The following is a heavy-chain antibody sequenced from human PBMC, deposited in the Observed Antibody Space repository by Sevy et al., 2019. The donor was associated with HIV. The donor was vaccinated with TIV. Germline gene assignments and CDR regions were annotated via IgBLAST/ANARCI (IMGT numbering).Heavy chain of an antibody. CDR3: ARGRYYDASGYYYYYYGMDV. Sequence: GGSLILSCAASGFTVSDNYMAWVRLAPGKGLEWVSLIDSDGSAYYADSVKGRFTISRDNVKNTLYLQINALRAEDTGLYFCARGRYYDASGYYYYYYGMDVWGQGTTVTVSS. V-gene: IGHV3-66*01. J-gene: IGHJ6*02. CDR2: IDSDGSA. D-gene: IGHD3-22*01. CDR1: GFTVSDNY.